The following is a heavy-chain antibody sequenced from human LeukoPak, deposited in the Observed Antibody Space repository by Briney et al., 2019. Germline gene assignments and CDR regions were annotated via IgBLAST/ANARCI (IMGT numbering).Heavy chain of an antibody. CDR2: IYHSGST. CDR1: GGSISSGGFS. Sequence: PSQTLSLTCAVSGGSISSGGFSWSWIRQPPGKALEWIGYIYHSGSTYYNPSLKSRVTISVDRSKNQFSLKLSSVTAADTAVYYCARAVAAPRRFFDYWGQGTLVTVSS. V-gene: IGHV4-30-2*01. J-gene: IGHJ4*02. D-gene: IGHD6-19*01. CDR3: ARAVAAPRRFFDY.